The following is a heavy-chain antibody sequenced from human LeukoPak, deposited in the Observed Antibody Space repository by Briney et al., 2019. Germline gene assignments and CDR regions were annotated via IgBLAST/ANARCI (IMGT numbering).Heavy chain of an antibody. V-gene: IGHV4-59*01. D-gene: IGHD3-9*01. CDR3: ARGEPYYDILTGYYGYYYYYMDV. J-gene: IGHJ6*03. Sequence: SETLSLTCTVSGGSISSYYWSWIRQPPGKGLEWIGYIYYSGSTNYNPSLKSRVTISVDTSKNQFSLKLSSVTAADTAVYYCARGEPYYDILTGYYGYYYYYMDVWGKGTTVTISS. CDR1: GGSISSYY. CDR2: IYYSGST.